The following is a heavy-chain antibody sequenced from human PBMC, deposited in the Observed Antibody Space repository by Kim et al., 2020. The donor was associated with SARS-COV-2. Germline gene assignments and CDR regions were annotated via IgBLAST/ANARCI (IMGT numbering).Heavy chain of an antibody. CDR1: GGSISSSAYY. CDR2: IYYTGST. V-gene: IGHV4-39*01. Sequence: SETLSLTCTVSGGSISSSAYYWGWIRQPPGRGLEWIGSIYYTGSTYYSPSLKSRVTISVDTSKNQFSLKLFSVTAADTAVYYCASVTGSTDDAFDIWGQG. J-gene: IGHJ3*02. D-gene: IGHD2-21*02. CDR3: ASVTGSTDDAFDI.